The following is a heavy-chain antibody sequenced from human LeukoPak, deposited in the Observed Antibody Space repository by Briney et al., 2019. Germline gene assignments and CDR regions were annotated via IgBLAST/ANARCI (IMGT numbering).Heavy chain of an antibody. CDR3: ATLNYYDSSGYYQGESWFDP. D-gene: IGHD3-22*01. J-gene: IGHJ5*02. V-gene: IGHV1-24*01. CDR2: FDPEDGET. CDR1: GYTLTELS. Sequence: ASVKVSCKVSGYTLTELSMHWVRQAPGKGLEWMGGFDPEDGETIYAQKFQGRVTMTEDTSTDTAYTELSSLRSEDTAVYYCATLNYYDSSGYYQGESWFDPWGQGTLVTVSS.